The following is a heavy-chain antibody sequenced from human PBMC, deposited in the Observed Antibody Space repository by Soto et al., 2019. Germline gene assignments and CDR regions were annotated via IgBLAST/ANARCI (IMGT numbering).Heavy chain of an antibody. J-gene: IGHJ4*02. CDR3: ARSLDITIFGVVTEFDY. CDR2: INPNSGGT. Sequence: QVQLVQSGAEVKKPGASVKVSCKASGYTFTGYYMHWVRQAPGQGLEWLGWINPNSGGTNYAQKFQGWVTMTRDTSISTASMELIRLRSDDTAVYYCARSLDITIFGVVTEFDYWGQGTLVTVSS. V-gene: IGHV1-2*04. D-gene: IGHD3-3*01. CDR1: GYTFTGYY.